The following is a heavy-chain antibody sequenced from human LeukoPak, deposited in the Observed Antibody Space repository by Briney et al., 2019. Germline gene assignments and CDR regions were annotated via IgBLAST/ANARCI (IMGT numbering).Heavy chain of an antibody. V-gene: IGHV3-33*01. CDR3: ARDQSPKWGSGERYFDY. D-gene: IGHD7-27*01. CDR1: GFTFHTYA. Sequence: GGSLRLSCEASGFTFHTYAMRWVRQVPGKGLEWVAVMRDDGSDVYYADSVQGRFIISRENSKNTLYLQMNSLRVEDTAVYYCARDQSPKWGSGERYFDYWGQGTLVTVSS. J-gene: IGHJ4*02. CDR2: MRDDGSDV.